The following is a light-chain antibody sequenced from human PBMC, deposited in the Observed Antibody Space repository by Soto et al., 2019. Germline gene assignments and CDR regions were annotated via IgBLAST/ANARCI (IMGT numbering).Light chain of an antibody. CDR3: QKYNSAPRT. V-gene: IGKV1-5*01. CDR2: DAS. CDR1: QSISSW. Sequence: DIQMSQSPSSLSASIGDSVSITCRASQSISSWLAWYQQKPGKAPKLLINDASSLESGVPSRFSGSGSGTDFTLTISSLQPEDVATYYCQKYNSAPRTFGGGTKVDIK. J-gene: IGKJ4*01.